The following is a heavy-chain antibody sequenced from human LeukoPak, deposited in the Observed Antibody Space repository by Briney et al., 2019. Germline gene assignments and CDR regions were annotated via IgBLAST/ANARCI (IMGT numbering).Heavy chain of an antibody. CDR1: GFTFSSYW. J-gene: IGHJ6*02. V-gene: IGHV3-7*03. Sequence: GGSLRLSRAASGFTFSSYWMNWARQAPGKGLEWVASINHNGNVNYYVDSVKGRFTISRDNAKNPLYLQMSNLRAEDTAVYFCARGGGLDVWGQGATVTVSS. CDR3: ARGGGLDV. D-gene: IGHD3-16*01. CDR2: INHNGNVN.